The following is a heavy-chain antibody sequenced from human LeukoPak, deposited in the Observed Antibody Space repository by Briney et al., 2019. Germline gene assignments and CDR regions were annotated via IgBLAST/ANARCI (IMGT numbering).Heavy chain of an antibody. CDR2: ISRTGSTI. Sequence: GGSLRLSCAVSGFTFSSYEMNWVRQSPGKGLEWVSYISRTGSTIYYADSVKGRFTISRDNAKNSLFLQMNSLRADDTAVYYCARDRYYFETNIYYHYFDYWGQGTLVTVSS. CDR1: GFTFSSYE. D-gene: IGHD3-22*01. CDR3: ARDRYYFETNIYYHYFDY. J-gene: IGHJ4*02. V-gene: IGHV3-48*03.